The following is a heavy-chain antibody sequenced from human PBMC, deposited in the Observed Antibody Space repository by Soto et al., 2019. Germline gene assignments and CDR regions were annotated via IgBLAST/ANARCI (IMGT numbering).Heavy chain of an antibody. Sequence: PGESLKISCKGSGYNFPNYWVSWVRQMPGKGLEWLGRIDPTDSYTNYSPSFEGHVTISADESSSTAYLQWSSLKASDTAIYYCARREVRSRPYYYHDMDVWGKGTTVTVSS. CDR2: IDPTDSYT. J-gene: IGHJ6*04. CDR3: ARREVRSRPYYYHDMDV. CDR1: GYNFPNYW. D-gene: IGHD6-6*01. V-gene: IGHV5-10-1*01.